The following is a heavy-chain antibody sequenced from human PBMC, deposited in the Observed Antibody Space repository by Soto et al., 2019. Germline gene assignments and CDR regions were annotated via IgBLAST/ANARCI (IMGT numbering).Heavy chain of an antibody. J-gene: IGHJ6*02. Sequence: QVQLGQSGAEVKKPGASVKVSCKASGYTFTSYGITWVRQAPGQGLDWMGWISAYNGHTNYARKLHGRVTMTTDKTARSAYMELRSLSSDDMTVYYCAREPPDYDFWSGLIYSFYCYGIDVWGQGTTVTVSS. CDR1: GYTFTSYG. CDR3: AREPPDYDFWSGLIYSFYCYGIDV. V-gene: IGHV1-18*03. CDR2: ISAYNGHT. D-gene: IGHD3-3*01.